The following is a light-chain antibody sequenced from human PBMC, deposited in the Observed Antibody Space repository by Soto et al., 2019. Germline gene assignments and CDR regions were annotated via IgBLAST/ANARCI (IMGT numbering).Light chain of an antibody. CDR3: CSYAGSSTLV. J-gene: IGLJ1*01. Sequence: QSALTQPASMSGSPGQSITISCTGTSSDVGSYNLVSWYQQHPGKAPKLMIYEVSKRPSGVSNRFSGSKSGNTASLTISGLQAEDEADYYCCSYAGSSTLVFGTGTKVTVL. V-gene: IGLV2-23*02. CDR2: EVS. CDR1: SSDVGSYNL.